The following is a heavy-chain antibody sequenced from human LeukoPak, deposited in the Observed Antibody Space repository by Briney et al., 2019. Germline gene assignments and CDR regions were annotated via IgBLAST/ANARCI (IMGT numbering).Heavy chain of an antibody. Sequence: PGGSLRLSCAASGFTFSSYAMSWIRQAPGKGLEWVSAISGSGGSTYYADSVKGRFTISRDNSKNTLYLQMNSLRAEDTAVYYCASQYYYDSSGYYYDAFDIWGQGTMVTVSS. CDR3: ASQYYYDSSGYYYDAFDI. J-gene: IGHJ3*02. V-gene: IGHV3-23*01. CDR1: GFTFSSYA. D-gene: IGHD3-22*01. CDR2: ISGSGGST.